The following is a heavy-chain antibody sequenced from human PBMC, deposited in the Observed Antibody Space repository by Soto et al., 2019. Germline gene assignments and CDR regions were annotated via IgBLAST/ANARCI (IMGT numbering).Heavy chain of an antibody. D-gene: IGHD2-15*01. CDR3: ARVSAPNRDCSGGSCYSKDTTDYYYYYGMDV. J-gene: IGHJ6*02. V-gene: IGHV3-30-3*01. CDR1: GFTFSSYA. CDR2: ISYDGSNK. Sequence: PGGSLRLSCAASGFTFSSYAMHWVRQAPGKGLEWVAVISYDGSNKYYADSVKGRFTISRDNSKNTLYLQMSSLRAEDTAVYYCARVSAPNRDCSGGSCYSKDTTDYYYYYGMDVWGQGTTVTVSS.